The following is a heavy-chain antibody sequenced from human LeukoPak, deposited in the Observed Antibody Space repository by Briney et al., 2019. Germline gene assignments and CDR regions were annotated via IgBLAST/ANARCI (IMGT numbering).Heavy chain of an antibody. CDR3: ARGSIGPVGLWFGELPYYYYGMDV. CDR2: ISAYNGNT. CDR1: GYTFTSYG. Sequence: ASVKVSCKASGYTFTSYGISWVRQSPGQGLEWMGGISAYNGNTNYAQKLQGRVTMITDTSTSTAYMELRSLRSDDTAVYYCARGSIGPVGLWFGELPYYYYGMDVWGQGTTVTVSS. J-gene: IGHJ6*02. D-gene: IGHD3-10*01. V-gene: IGHV1-18*01.